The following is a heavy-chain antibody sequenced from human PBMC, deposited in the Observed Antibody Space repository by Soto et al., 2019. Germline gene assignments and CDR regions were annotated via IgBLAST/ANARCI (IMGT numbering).Heavy chain of an antibody. CDR1: GDSFTNYA. D-gene: IGHD1-7*01. V-gene: IGHV1-69*01. Sequence: QVLLVQSGAEMKQPGSSVSVSCKASGDSFTNYAFTWVRQAPGQGPEWLGGIILALGTPHYSQRFQGRLTITADESSSTVYMELGSLRLDDTAVYYCAKNQERELPRVIDFWGQGTLVTVSS. CDR3: AKNQERELPRVIDF. CDR2: IILALGTP. J-gene: IGHJ4*02.